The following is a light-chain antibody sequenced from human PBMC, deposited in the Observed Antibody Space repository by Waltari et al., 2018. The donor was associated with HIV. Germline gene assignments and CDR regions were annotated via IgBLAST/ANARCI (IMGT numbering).Light chain of an antibody. CDR3: QVWDSSCRV. J-gene: IGLJ2*01. Sequence: SSELTQPPSVSVALGPTARITCGGHKMASKTVHWYQQKPGPAPVLVIYRDSNRPSGIPERFSGSNSGNTATLTISRAQAGDEADYYCQVWDSSCRVFGGGTKLTVL. CDR1: KMASKT. CDR2: RDS. V-gene: IGLV3-9*01.